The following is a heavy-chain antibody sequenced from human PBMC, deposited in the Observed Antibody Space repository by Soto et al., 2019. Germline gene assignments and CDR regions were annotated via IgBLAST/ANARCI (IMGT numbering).Heavy chain of an antibody. Sequence: LRLSCTASGFTFGGYAMIWFRQAPGKGLEWVGFITSKAYGGTTEYAATVKGRFTISRDDSKSIAYLQMNSLKTDDTAVYYCSRVPPNNRGAPLDYWGQGTLVTVSS. J-gene: IGHJ4*02. CDR3: SRVPPNNRGAPLDY. V-gene: IGHV3-49*03. CDR1: GFTFGGYA. CDR2: ITSKAYGGTT. D-gene: IGHD3-10*01.